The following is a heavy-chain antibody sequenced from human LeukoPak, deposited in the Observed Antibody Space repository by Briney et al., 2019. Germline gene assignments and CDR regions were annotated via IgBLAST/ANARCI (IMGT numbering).Heavy chain of an antibody. CDR1: GFTFSSYA. V-gene: IGHV3-9*01. D-gene: IGHD6-13*01. J-gene: IGHJ4*02. Sequence: GGSLRLSCAASGFTFSSYAMSWVRQAPGKGLEWVSGISWNSGSIGYADSVKGRFTISRDDAKNSLYLQMNSLRAEDTALYYCAKDMRSSSWYPGFDYWGQGTLVTVSS. CDR3: AKDMRSSSWYPGFDY. CDR2: ISWNSGSI.